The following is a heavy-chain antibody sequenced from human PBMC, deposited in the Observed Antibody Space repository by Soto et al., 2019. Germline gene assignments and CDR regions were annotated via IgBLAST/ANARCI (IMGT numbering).Heavy chain of an antibody. J-gene: IGHJ3*02. CDR3: AKDLLYDYIWGSYPENDAFDI. D-gene: IGHD3-16*02. V-gene: IGHV3-23*01. CDR2: ISGSGGST. Sequence: GGSLRLSFAASGFTFSSHTMSWVRQAPGKGLEWVSAISGSGGSTYYADSVKGRFTISRDNSKNTLYLQMNSLRAEDTAVYYCAKDLLYDYIWGSYPENDAFDIWGQGTMVTVSS. CDR1: GFTFSSHT.